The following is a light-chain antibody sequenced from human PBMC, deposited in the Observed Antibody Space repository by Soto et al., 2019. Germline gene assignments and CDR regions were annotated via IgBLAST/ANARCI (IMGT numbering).Light chain of an antibody. CDR1: QDIGSY. CDR3: QHAECWPIT. J-gene: IGKJ5*01. CDR2: DAS. V-gene: IGKV1-12*01. Sequence: EIQLTQSTASVSSSLGERFIISCRASQDIGSYLAWYQHKPGRTPGLVIHDASRRESGIPARFSGSGSGTDFTLSIISLQSEDFAPYYSQHAECWPITFGQGTRLEI.